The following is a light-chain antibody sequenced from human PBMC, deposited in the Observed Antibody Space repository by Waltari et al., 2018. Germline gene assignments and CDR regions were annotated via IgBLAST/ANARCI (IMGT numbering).Light chain of an antibody. CDR3: AVWDDSLSAVV. CDR2: GNH. V-gene: IGLV1-47*01. J-gene: IGLJ2*01. Sequence: QSVLTQPPSASETPGQRITISCSGINSNIGNNHVSWYQQLPGTTPKLLIYGNHQRPSGVPCRFAGSKSGASASLAISGLRSEEEADYYCAVWDDSLSAVVFGGGTKLTV. CDR1: NSNIGNNH.